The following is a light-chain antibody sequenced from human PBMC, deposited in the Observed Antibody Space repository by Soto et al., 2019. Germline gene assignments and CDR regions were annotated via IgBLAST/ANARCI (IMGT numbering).Light chain of an antibody. Sequence: EVVMRQSPATLSVSPGEGATRSRRASQGIGDTLAWDQHKPGQTPRLLIYDTSTRATGFPTRFSGSRSGAEFNLTINSLQPEDFAVYECHTYNYWTLTLGGSTKG. CDR2: DTS. V-gene: IGKV3-15*01. J-gene: IGKJ4*01. CDR3: HTYNYWTLT. CDR1: QGIGDT.